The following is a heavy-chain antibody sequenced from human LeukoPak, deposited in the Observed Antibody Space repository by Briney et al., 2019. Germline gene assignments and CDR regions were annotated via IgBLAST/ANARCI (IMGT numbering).Heavy chain of an antibody. CDR2: ISAYNGNT. Sequence: GASVKVSCKASGYTFTSYGISWVRQAPGQGLEWMGWISAYNGNTNYAQKLQGRVTMTTDTSTSTAYMELRSLRSGDTAVYYCTRGLADSSGYYYGYWGQGTLVTVSS. D-gene: IGHD3-22*01. CDR3: TRGLADSSGYYYGY. J-gene: IGHJ4*02. CDR1: GYTFTSYG. V-gene: IGHV1-18*01.